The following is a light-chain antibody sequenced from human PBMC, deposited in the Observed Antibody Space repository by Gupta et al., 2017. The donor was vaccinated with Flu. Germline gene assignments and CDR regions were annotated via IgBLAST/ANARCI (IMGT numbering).Light chain of an antibody. CDR3: QVWDSSSAHPVV. V-gene: IGLV3-21*02. CDR2: DDT. Sequence: SYVLTQPPAVSVAPGQTARITCGGNNIGTKSVHWYQQRPGQAPVLVVYDDTDRPSGIPARFSGSNSGSTATLTIVRVEAGDEADYYCQVWDSSSAHPVVFGGGTNLAVL. J-gene: IGLJ2*01. CDR1: NIGTKS.